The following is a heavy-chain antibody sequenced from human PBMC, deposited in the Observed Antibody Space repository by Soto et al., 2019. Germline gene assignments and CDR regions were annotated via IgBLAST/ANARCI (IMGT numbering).Heavy chain of an antibody. J-gene: IGHJ4*02. D-gene: IGHD3-22*01. CDR1: GGSFSGYY. CDR3: ARGARDYDSSGYYYPYYFDY. Sequence: PSETLSLTCAVYGGSFSGYYWSWIRQPPGKGLEWIGEINHSGSTNYNPSLKSRVTISVDTSKNQFSLKLSSVTAADTAVYYCARGARDYDSSGYYYPYYFDYWGQGTLVTVSS. V-gene: IGHV4-34*01. CDR2: INHSGST.